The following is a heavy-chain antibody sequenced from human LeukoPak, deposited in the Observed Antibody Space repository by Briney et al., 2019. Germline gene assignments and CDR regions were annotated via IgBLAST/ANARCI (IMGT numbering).Heavy chain of an antibody. V-gene: IGHV4-39*01. D-gene: IGHD3-22*01. CDR1: GGSISSSSYY. CDR3: ARLPRNYYDSSGCVY. Sequence: SETLSLTCTVSGGSISSSSYYWGWIRQPPGKGLEWIGSIYYSGSTYYNPSLKSRVTISVDTSKNQFSLKLSSVTAADTAVYYCARLPRNYYDSSGCVYWGQGTLVTVSS. CDR2: IYYSGST. J-gene: IGHJ4*02.